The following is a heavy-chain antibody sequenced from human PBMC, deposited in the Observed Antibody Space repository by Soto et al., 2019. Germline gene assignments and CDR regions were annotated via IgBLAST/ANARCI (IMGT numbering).Heavy chain of an antibody. CDR2: IWYDGSNK. CDR3: ARSPAYYYYGMDV. CDR1: GFNFSSYG. J-gene: IGHJ6*02. V-gene: IGHV3-33*01. Sequence: AGGSLRLSCAASGFNFSSYGMHWVRQAPGKGLEWVAVIWYDGSNKYYADSVKGRFTISRDNSKNTLYLQMNSLRAEDTAVYYCARSPAYYYYGMDVWGQGTTVTVSS.